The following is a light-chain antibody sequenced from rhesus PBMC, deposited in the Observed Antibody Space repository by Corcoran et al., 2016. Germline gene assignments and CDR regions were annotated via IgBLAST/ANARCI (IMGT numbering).Light chain of an antibody. Sequence: SYDVTQPRSVSVSPGQTARITCGGESLGSKYVHWHQQKPAQAPVLVIYKDRNRPSGIPERFSGSNSGNTATLTISGVEAGDEADYYCQVWDSSSDHDVFGSGTKLTVL. J-gene: IGLJ6*01. CDR3: QVWDSSSDHDV. CDR2: KDR. V-gene: IGLV3-29*01. CDR1: SLGSKY.